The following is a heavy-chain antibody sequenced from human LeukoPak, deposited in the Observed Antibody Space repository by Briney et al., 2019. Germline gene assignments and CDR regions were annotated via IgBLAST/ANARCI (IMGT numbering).Heavy chain of an antibody. CDR2: ISVSGDRT. CDR1: GFTFSSYA. J-gene: IGHJ6*02. CDR3: ARILGSHGGHYYHALDV. Sequence: GGSLRISCAGSGFTFSSYAMTWVRQAPGRGLEAVSSISVSGDRTYYTDSVKGRFTISRDDSRTSLFLQMNSLRADDTAVYYCARILGSHGGHYYHALDVWGHGTTVTVSS. V-gene: IGHV3-23*01. D-gene: IGHD3-16*01.